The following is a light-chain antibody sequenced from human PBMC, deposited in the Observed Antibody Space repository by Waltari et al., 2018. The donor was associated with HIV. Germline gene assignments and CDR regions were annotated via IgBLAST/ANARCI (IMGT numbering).Light chain of an antibody. V-gene: IGKV1-33*01. Sequence: DIQMTQSPSSLSASVGDRVTITCQASQDISDYLNWYQQKPGKAPKLLIYDASNLETGVPSRFSGTGSGTDFTFTISSLQPEDIATYDSLLTFGGGTKVEIK. CDR2: DAS. CDR3: LLT. J-gene: IGKJ4*01. CDR1: QDISDY.